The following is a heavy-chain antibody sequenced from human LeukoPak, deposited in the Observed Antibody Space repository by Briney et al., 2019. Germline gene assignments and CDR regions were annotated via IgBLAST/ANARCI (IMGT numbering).Heavy chain of an antibody. J-gene: IGHJ4*02. V-gene: IGHV3-23*01. CDR3: AKDLNYYYDSSGPVFDY. CDR1: GFTFRSYG. Sequence: GGTLRLSCAASGFTFRSYGMTWVRQAPGKGLEWVSAISGSGGSTYYADSVKGRFTISRDNSKNTLYLQMNSLRAEDTAVYYCAKDLNYYYDSSGPVFDYWGQGTLVTVSS. CDR2: ISGSGGST. D-gene: IGHD3-22*01.